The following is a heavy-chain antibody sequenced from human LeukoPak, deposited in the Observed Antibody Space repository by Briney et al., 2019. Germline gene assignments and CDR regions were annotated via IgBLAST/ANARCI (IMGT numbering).Heavy chain of an antibody. J-gene: IGHJ3*02. CDR2: ISSNSTYI. V-gene: IGHV3-21*01. D-gene: IGHD4-23*01. CDR1: GFSFSNCS. Sequence: PGGSLRLSCAASGFSFSNCSMNWVRQAPGKGLEWVSSISSNSTYIYYADSLEGRFTISRDNVRNSLYLQMNSLRAEDTAVYYCAGDYEGNLAFDIWGQGTMVTVSS. CDR3: AGDYEGNLAFDI.